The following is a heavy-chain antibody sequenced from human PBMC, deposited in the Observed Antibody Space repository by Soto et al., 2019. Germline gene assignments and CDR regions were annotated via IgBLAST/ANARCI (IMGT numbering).Heavy chain of an antibody. Sequence: PGGSLRLSCAASGFAFSSNSMTWVRQAPGKGLEWVSGISATGDKTFYLDSVRGRFNVSRDMYKNILYLHMSSLRAEDTAVYYCTKWSGFGDAWGQGTLVTVS. J-gene: IGHJ5*02. CDR3: TKWSGFGDA. CDR2: ISATGDKT. CDR1: GFAFSSNS. V-gene: IGHV3-23*01. D-gene: IGHD3-10*01.